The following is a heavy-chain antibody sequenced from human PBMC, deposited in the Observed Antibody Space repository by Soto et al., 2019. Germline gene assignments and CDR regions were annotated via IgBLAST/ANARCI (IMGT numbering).Heavy chain of an antibody. Sequence: GGSLRLSCAASGFTFSSYEMNWVRQAPGKGLEWVSYISSSGSTIYYADSVKGRFTISRDNAKNSLYLQMNSLRAEDTAVYYCARVFKYSYYYYYGMDVWGQGTTVTVSS. CDR1: GFTFSSYE. D-gene: IGHD5-18*01. V-gene: IGHV3-48*03. J-gene: IGHJ6*02. CDR2: ISSSGSTI. CDR3: ARVFKYSYYYYYGMDV.